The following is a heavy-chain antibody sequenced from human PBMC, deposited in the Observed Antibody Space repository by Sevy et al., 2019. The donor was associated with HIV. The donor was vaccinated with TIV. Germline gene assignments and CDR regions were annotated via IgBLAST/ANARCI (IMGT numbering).Heavy chain of an antibody. V-gene: IGHV4-39*01. D-gene: IGHD3-3*01. CDR1: GGSISSSSYY. CDR2: IYYSGST. J-gene: IGHJ4*02. CDR3: AITLYDFWSGYYNEYYFDY. Sequence: SETLSLTCTVSGGSISSSSYYWGWIRQPPGKGLEWIGSIYYSGSTYYNPSLKGRVTISVDTPKNQFSLKLSSVTAADTAVYYCAITLYDFWSGYYNEYYFDYWGQGTLVTVSS.